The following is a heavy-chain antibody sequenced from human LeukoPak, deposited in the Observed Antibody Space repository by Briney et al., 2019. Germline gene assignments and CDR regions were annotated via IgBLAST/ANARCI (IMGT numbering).Heavy chain of an antibody. V-gene: IGHV1-24*01. CDR2: FDPEDGET. Sequence: GASVKVSCKVSGYTLTELSMHWVRQAPGKGLEWMGGFDPEDGETTYAQKFQGRVTMTEDTSTDTAYMELSSLRSEDTAVYYCATVYGSIAAAGTRDYYGMDVWGKGTTVTVSS. CDR3: ATVYGSIAAAGTRDYYGMDV. D-gene: IGHD6-13*01. CDR1: GYTLTELS. J-gene: IGHJ6*04.